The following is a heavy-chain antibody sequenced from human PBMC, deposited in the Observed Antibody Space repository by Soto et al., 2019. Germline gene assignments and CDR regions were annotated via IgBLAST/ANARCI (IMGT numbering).Heavy chain of an antibody. CDR3: ARGRYGDY. J-gene: IGHJ4*02. Sequence: QVHLVQSGAEVKEPGASVKVSCKGSGYAFTTYGITWVRQAPGQGLEWMGWISAHNGNTNYAQKRQGRVTVTRDTSTSTAYMELRSLRSDDTAVYYCARGRYGDYWGQGALVTVSS. D-gene: IGHD1-1*01. CDR2: ISAHNGNT. V-gene: IGHV1-18*01. CDR1: GYAFTTYG.